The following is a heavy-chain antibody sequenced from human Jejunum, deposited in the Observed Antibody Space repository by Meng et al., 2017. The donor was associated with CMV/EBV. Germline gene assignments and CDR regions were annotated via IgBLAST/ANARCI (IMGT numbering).Heavy chain of an antibody. CDR2: ISISSYT. V-gene: IGHV3-21*01. J-gene: IGHJ6*02. CDR3: ARLGYTRYYGMDV. D-gene: IGHD2-15*01. Sequence: TSGFTFDTYGMSWVRQAPGKGLEWVSSISISSYTYYADSVKGRFTISRDNAKNSLYLQMNSLRAEDTAVYYCARLGYTRYYGMDVWGQGTTVTVSS. CDR1: GFTFDTYG.